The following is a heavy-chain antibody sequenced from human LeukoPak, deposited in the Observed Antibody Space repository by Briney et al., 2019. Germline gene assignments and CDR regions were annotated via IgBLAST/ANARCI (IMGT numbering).Heavy chain of an antibody. CDR3: ARGAAGTTPDYYYFGLDV. CDR1: GYRFTDYW. CDR2: IYPGDSDT. D-gene: IGHD1-7*01. Sequence: MSGESLKISCKGSGYRFTDYWIGWVRQMPGKVLEWMGIIYPGDSDTRYSPSFQGQVTISADKSINTAHLQWSSLKASDTAMYYCARGAAGTTPDYYYFGLDVWGQGTTVRVSS. V-gene: IGHV5-51*01. J-gene: IGHJ6*02.